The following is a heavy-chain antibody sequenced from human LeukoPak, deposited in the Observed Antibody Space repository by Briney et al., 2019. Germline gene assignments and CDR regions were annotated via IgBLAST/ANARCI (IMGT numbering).Heavy chain of an antibody. D-gene: IGHD6-19*01. J-gene: IGHJ4*02. Sequence: GSSVKVSCKASGGTFSSYAISWVRQAPGQGLEWMGRIIPIFGTANYAQKFQGRVTITTDESTSTAYMELSSLRSEDTAVYYCAARGGSGWSYFDYWGQGTLVTVSS. CDR1: GGTFSSYA. CDR2: IIPIFGTA. CDR3: AARGGSGWSYFDY. V-gene: IGHV1-69*05.